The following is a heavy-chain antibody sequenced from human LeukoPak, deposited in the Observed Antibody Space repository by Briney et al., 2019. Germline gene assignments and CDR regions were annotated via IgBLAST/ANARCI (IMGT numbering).Heavy chain of an antibody. D-gene: IGHD3-3*01. J-gene: IGHJ6*03. CDR1: GGSFSGYY. V-gene: IGHV4-34*01. CDR3: ARRDDLDYYYYMDV. Sequence: SETLSLTCAVYGGSFSGYYWSWIRQPPGKGLEWIGEINHSGSTNHNPSLKSRVTISVDTSKNQFSLKLSSVTAADTAVYYCARRDDLDYYYYMDVWGKGTTVTISS. CDR2: INHSGST.